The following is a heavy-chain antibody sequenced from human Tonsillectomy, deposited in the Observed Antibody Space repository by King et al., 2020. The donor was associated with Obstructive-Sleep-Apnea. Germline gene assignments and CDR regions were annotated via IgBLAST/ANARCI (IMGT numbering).Heavy chain of an antibody. CDR1: GGSSSSHY. J-gene: IGHJ5*02. V-gene: IGHV4-4*07. CDR3: ARDLAGATSDWFDP. Sequence: MQLQESGPALLKPSETLSLTCTVSGGSSSSHYWSCSRHPAGKGLERMWRMYTSGSTNYNPSLKSRVTMSVDTAKNQFSLKLKFVTAADTAVYYCARDLAGATSDWFDPWGQGTLVTVSS. D-gene: IGHD1-26*01. CDR2: MYTSGST.